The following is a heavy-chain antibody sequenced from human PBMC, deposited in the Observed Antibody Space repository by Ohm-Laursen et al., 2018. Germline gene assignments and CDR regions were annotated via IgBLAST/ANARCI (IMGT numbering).Heavy chain of an antibody. CDR1: GFTFSSYS. CDR2: ISSSRSTI. V-gene: IGHV3-48*01. D-gene: IGHD3-22*01. CDR3: ARDRHYYDSSGYYYLDY. J-gene: IGHJ4*02. Sequence: SLRLSCAASGFTFSSYSMNWVRQAPGKGLEWVSYISSSRSTIYYADSVKGRFTISRDNAKNSLYLQMNSLRAEDTSVYYCARDRHYYDSSGYYYLDYWGQGTLVTVSS.